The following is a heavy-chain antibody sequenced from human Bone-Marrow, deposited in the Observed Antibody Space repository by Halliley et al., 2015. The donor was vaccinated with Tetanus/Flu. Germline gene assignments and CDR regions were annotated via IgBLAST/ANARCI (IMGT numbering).Heavy chain of an antibody. Sequence: KGLEWVSVIYSGGSTAYADSVKGRFTISRDSSKNTVYLQMNSLRTEDPAVYYCASPNRITGTDNWGQGTLVTVSS. V-gene: IGHV3-53*05. D-gene: IGHD1-20*01. J-gene: IGHJ4*02. CDR2: IYSGGST. CDR3: ASPNRITGTDN.